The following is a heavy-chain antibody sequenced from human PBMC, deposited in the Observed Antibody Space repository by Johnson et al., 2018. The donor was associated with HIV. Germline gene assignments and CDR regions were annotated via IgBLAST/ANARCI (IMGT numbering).Heavy chain of an antibody. CDR2: ISYDGNNK. CDR3: ARLPSGYSRDAFDI. Sequence: VQLVESGGGVVQPGRSLRLSCAASGFTFSSYPMHWVRQAPGKGLEWVAVISYDGNNKYYADSVKGRFSISRDNSKNTLYLQMNSLRPEDTAIYYCARLPSGYSRDAFDIWGQGTMVTVSS. J-gene: IGHJ3*02. D-gene: IGHD5-18*01. V-gene: IGHV3-30*04. CDR1: GFTFSSYP.